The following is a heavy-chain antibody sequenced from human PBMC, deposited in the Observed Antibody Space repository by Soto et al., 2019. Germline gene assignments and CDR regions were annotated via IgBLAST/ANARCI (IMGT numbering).Heavy chain of an antibody. V-gene: IGHV1-46*01. CDR1: GYSFTSYY. CDR2: INPSGGST. CDR3: AKNRYDILTGPNYQH. D-gene: IGHD3-9*01. J-gene: IGHJ1*01. Sequence: ASVKVSCKASGYSFTSYYMHWVRQAPGQGLEWMGIINPSGGSTSYAQKFQGRVTMTRDTSTSTVYMELSSLRSEDTAVYYCAKNRYDILTGPNYQHWGQGTLVTVSS.